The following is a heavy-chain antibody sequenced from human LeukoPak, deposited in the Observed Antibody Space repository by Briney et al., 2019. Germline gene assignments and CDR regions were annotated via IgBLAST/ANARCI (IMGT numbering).Heavy chain of an antibody. J-gene: IGHJ4*02. V-gene: IGHV3-48*02. Sequence: VGSLRLSCAASRFTFSTYSMNWVRRAPEKGLVWVSYISRDSSTIFYADSVKGRFTISRYNAKSSLYLQMNSLRDEDTAVYYCARESVVRGLDYWGQGTLVTVSS. CDR3: ARESVVRGLDY. D-gene: IGHD3-10*01. CDR2: ISRDSSTI. CDR1: RFTFSTYS.